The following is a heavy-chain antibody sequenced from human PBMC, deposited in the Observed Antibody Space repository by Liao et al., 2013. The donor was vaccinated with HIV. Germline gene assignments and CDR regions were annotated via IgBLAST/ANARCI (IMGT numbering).Heavy chain of an antibody. CDR3: ARDNSITGFDI. J-gene: IGHJ3*02. CDR2: IYTNAIT. V-gene: IGHV4-4*07. Sequence: QVQLQEPGPVLVKPSETLSLTCTVSGGSISRDFWSWIRQPAGKGLEWIGRIYTNAITNYSPSLKSRLTMSVDTSKRQFSLNLTSVTAADTAVYYCARDNSITGFDIWGQGTMVIVSS. CDR1: GGSISRDF. D-gene: IGHD2/OR15-2a*01.